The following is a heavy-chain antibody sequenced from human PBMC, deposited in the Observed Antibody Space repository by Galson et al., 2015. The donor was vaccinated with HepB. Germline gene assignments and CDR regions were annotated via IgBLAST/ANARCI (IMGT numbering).Heavy chain of an antibody. CDR2: IWYDGSNK. Sequence: SLRLSCAASGFTFSYYGMHWVRQAPGEGLEWVAVIWYDGSNKYYADSVKGRFTISRDNSKNTLYLQMNSLRAEDTAVYYCARDCKGKYCSTTDCYTMCYWGQGTLVTVSS. V-gene: IGHV3-33*01. CDR3: ARDCKGKYCSTTDCYTMCY. D-gene: IGHD2-2*02. J-gene: IGHJ4*02. CDR1: GFTFSYYG.